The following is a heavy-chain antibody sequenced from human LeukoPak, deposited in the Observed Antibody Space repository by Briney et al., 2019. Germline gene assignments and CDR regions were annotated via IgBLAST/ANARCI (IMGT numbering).Heavy chain of an antibody. D-gene: IGHD5-24*01. J-gene: IGHJ3*02. CDR1: GYTFTGYY. CDR2: INPNSGGT. CDR3: ARQVTQLVTEDAFDI. Sequence: ASVKVSCKASGYTFTGYYMHWVRQAPGQGLEWVGWINPNSGGTNYAQKFQGRVTLTRDKSITTAYLQSSRLKASDTAMYYCARQVTQLVTEDAFDIWGQGTMVTVSS. V-gene: IGHV1-2*02.